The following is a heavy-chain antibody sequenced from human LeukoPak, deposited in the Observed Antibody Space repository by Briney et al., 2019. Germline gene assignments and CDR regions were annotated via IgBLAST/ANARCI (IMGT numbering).Heavy chain of an antibody. J-gene: IGHJ4*02. V-gene: IGHV4-30-4*07. CDR2: IYSSGTT. CDR1: GDSISSGGYS. CDR3: ARGWGPAYCGGDCHWHFDY. Sequence: SETLSLTCAVSGDSISSGGYSWNWIRQPPGKGLEWIGYIYSSGTTSYYPSLKSRVTISVDTSKNQFSLKPTSVTAADTAVYYCARGWGPAYCGGDCHWHFDYWGQGTLVTVSS. D-gene: IGHD2-21*02.